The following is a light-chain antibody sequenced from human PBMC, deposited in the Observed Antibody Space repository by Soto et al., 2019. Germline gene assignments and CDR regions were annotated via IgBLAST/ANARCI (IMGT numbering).Light chain of an antibody. Sequence: EIVMTQSPATPSVSPGERATFSCRASQTVSSNLAWYQHQPGRAPRLLIYHASTRATGIPGRFSGSGSETGFTLTISSLQSEDFTVYYCQQYDNWPRTFGQGGKVDIK. CDR2: HAS. CDR1: QTVSSN. CDR3: QQYDNWPRT. J-gene: IGKJ1*01. V-gene: IGKV3-15*01.